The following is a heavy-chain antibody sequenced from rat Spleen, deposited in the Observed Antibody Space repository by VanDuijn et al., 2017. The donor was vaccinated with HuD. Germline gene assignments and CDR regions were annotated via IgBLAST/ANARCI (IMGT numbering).Heavy chain of an antibody. J-gene: IGHJ3*01. D-gene: IGHD1-6*01. CDR2: ITSGGSNT. CDR3: AKGGEYYGNWFTY. Sequence: EVQLVESGGGLVQPGRSLKISCVASGFSFSNFAMAWVRQAPKKGLEWVATITSGGSNTFYVDSVKGRFTISRDNAKSTLYLQMDTLRSEDTATYYCAKGGEYYGNWFTYWGQGTLVTVSS. V-gene: IGHV5-25*01. CDR1: GFSFSNFA.